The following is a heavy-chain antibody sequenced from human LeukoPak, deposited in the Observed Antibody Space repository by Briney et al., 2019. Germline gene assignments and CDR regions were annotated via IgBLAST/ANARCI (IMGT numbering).Heavy chain of an antibody. CDR2: MNPNSGNT. CDR3: ARDAGIAVAGTPTGGDY. J-gene: IGHJ4*02. CDR1: GYTFTGYD. V-gene: IGHV1-8*01. Sequence: ASVKVSCKASGYTFTGYDINWVRQATGQGLEWMGWMNPNSGNTGYAQKFQGRVTMTRNTSISTAYMELSSLRSEDTAVYYCARDAGIAVAGTPTGGDYWGQGTLVTVSS. D-gene: IGHD6-19*01.